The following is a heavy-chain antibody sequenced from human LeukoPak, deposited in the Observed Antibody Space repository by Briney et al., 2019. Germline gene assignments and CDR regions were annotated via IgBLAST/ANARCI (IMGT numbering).Heavy chain of an antibody. CDR3: ARQFYSGSYPYFDY. V-gene: IGHV4-38-2*02. J-gene: IGHJ4*02. Sequence: SETLSLTCTVSGYSINSAYYWGWIRQPPGKGLEWIGSMYHSGSTYYNPSLQSRVTISVDTSKNQFSLKLSSVTAADTAVYYCARQFYSGSYPYFDYWGQGTLVTVSS. D-gene: IGHD1-26*01. CDR2: MYHSGST. CDR1: GYSINSAYY.